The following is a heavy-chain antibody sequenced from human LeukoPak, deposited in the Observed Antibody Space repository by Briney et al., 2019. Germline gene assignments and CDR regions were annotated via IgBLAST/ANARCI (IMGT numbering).Heavy chain of an antibody. D-gene: IGHD3-22*01. CDR3: ARTGYDSSGYYRADVDY. CDR1: GYTFTSYG. J-gene: IGHJ4*02. Sequence: ASVKVSCKASGYTFTSYGISWVRQAPGQGLEWMGWISAYNGNTNYAQKLQGRVTMTTDTSTSTAYMELRSLRSDDTAVYYCARTGYDSSGYYRADVDYWGQGTLVTVSP. CDR2: ISAYNGNT. V-gene: IGHV1-18*01.